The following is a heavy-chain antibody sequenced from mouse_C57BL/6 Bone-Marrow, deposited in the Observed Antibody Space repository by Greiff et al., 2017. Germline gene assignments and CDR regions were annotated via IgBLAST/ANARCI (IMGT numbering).Heavy chain of an antibody. Sequence: QVQLQQPGAELVRPGSSVKLSCKASGYTFTSYWMHWVKQRPIQGLEWIGNIDPSDSETHYNQKFKDKATLTVDKSSSTAYMQLSSLPSADSAVYYCARFELAYFDYWGQGTTLTVSS. V-gene: IGHV1-52*01. CDR3: ARFELAYFDY. CDR1: GYTFTSYW. D-gene: IGHD4-1*01. CDR2: IDPSDSET. J-gene: IGHJ2*01.